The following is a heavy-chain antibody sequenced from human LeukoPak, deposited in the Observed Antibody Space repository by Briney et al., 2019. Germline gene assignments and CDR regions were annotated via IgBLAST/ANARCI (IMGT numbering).Heavy chain of an antibody. J-gene: IGHJ6*03. CDR3: ARDLSVAGIFYYYYYYMDV. Sequence: GGSLRLSCAASGFTFTDFYMNWVRQAPGKGLEWVSWISPTSSYMYYADSVKGRFTISRDNAKNSLYLQMNSLRAEDTAVYYCARDLSVAGIFYYYYYYMDVWGKGTTVTVSS. D-gene: IGHD6-19*01. CDR2: ISPTSSYM. V-gene: IGHV3-21*01. CDR1: GFTFTDFY.